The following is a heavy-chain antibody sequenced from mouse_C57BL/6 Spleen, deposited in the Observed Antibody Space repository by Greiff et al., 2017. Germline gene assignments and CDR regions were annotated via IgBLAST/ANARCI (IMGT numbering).Heavy chain of an antibody. CDR3: ARGGVVAPYAMDY. Sequence: QVQLKESGAELVKPGASVKISCKASGYAFSSYWMNWVKQRPGKGLEWIGQIYPGDGDTNYNGKFKGKATLTADKSSSTAYMQLSSLTSEDSAVYFCARGGVVAPYAMDYWGQGTSVTVSS. V-gene: IGHV1-80*01. CDR1: GYAFSSYW. CDR2: IYPGDGDT. D-gene: IGHD1-1*01. J-gene: IGHJ4*01.